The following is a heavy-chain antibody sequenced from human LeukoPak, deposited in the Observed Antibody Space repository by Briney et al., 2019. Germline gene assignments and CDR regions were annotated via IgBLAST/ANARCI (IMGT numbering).Heavy chain of an antibody. CDR3: AKDRAITTFGVVINYFDY. V-gene: IGHV3-23*01. J-gene: IGHJ4*02. CDR1: GFTFSSYA. CDR2: ISGSGGST. D-gene: IGHD3-3*01. Sequence: GGSLRLSCAASGFTFSSYAMSWVRQAPGKGLEWVSAISGSGGSTYYADSVKGRFTISRDNSKNTLYLQMNSLRAEDTAVYYCAKDRAITTFGVVINYFDYWGQGTLVTVSS.